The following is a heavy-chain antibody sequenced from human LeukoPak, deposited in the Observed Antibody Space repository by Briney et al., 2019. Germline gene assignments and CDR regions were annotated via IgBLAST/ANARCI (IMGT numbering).Heavy chain of an antibody. J-gene: IGHJ4*02. CDR2: ISYDGSNK. V-gene: IGHV3-30*03. Sequence: GGSLRLSCAASGFTFSSYGMHWVRQAPGKGLEWVAVISYDGSNKYYADSVKGRFIISRDNSKNTLYLQMNSLRAEDTAVYYCARDRQWELLRLDYWGQGTLVTVSS. D-gene: IGHD1-26*01. CDR3: ARDRQWELLRLDY. CDR1: GFTFSSYG.